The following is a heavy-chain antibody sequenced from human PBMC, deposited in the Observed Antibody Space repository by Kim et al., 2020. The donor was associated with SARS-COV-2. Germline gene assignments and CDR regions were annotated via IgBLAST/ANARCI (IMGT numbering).Heavy chain of an antibody. Sequence: SETLSLNCTVSGGSISSYYWSWIRQPPGKGLEWIGYIYYSGSTNYNPSLKSRVTISVDTSKNQFSLKLSSVTAADTAVYYCASSGDKLWFGEVEAFDIWGQGTMVTVSS. V-gene: IGHV4-59*01. J-gene: IGHJ3*02. CDR3: ASSGDKLWFGEVEAFDI. CDR1: GGSISSYY. CDR2: IYYSGST. D-gene: IGHD3-10*01.